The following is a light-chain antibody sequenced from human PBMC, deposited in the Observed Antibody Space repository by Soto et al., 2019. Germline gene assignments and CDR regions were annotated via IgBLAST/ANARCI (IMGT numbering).Light chain of an antibody. CDR1: SSNIGAGYE. Sequence: QSVLTQPPSVSEAPGQRVTISCTGSSSNIGAGYEAHWYQQVPGTAPKLLIYENNNRPSGVPDRFSGSKSGTSASLAITGLQAEHEAEYYCQSYDSSLSGDVFGTGTKLTVL. J-gene: IGLJ1*01. CDR3: QSYDSSLSGDV. V-gene: IGLV1-40*01. CDR2: ENN.